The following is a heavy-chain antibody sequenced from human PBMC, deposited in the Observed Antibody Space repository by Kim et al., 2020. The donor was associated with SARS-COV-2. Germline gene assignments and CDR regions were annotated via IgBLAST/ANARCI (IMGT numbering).Heavy chain of an antibody. D-gene: IGHD3-9*01. CDR2: IDPSDSYT. J-gene: IGHJ4*02. CDR1: GYSFTSYW. Sequence: GESLKISCKGSGYSFTSYWISWVRQMPGKGLEWMGRIDPSDSYTNYSPSFQGHVTISADKSISTAYLQWSSLKASDTAMYYCVREENYDILIGPTFDYWGQGTLVTVSS. CDR3: VREENYDILIGPTFDY. V-gene: IGHV5-10-1*01.